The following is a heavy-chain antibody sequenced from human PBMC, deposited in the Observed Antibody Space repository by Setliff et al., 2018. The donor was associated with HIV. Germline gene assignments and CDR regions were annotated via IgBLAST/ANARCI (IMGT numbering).Heavy chain of an antibody. CDR2: FDPELGET. V-gene: IGHV1-24*01. CDR3: AIDNRGGVGTPYYFDY. D-gene: IGHD1-26*01. Sequence: GASVKVSCKVSGYTLSKLSMHWVRQAPEKGLEWMGGFDPELGETLFAQKFRGRLTMTEDTSTDTAYMELTSLRSDDTAIYYCAIDNRGGVGTPYYFDYWGQGTLVTVSS. CDR1: GYTLSKLS. J-gene: IGHJ4*02.